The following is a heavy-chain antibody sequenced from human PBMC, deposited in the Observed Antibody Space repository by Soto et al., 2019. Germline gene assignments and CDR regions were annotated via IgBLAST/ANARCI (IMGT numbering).Heavy chain of an antibody. CDR2: FDPEDGET. V-gene: IGHV1-24*01. CDR3: ATAAGDY. CDR1: GYTLTELS. Sequence: QVQLVQSGAEVKKPGASVKVSCKVSGYTLTELSMHWVRQAPGKGLEWMGGFDPEDGETIYAQKFQGIVTLTADTSTDTAYMELSSLRSEDTAVYYCATAAGDYWGQGTLVTVSS. D-gene: IGHD6-13*01. J-gene: IGHJ4*02.